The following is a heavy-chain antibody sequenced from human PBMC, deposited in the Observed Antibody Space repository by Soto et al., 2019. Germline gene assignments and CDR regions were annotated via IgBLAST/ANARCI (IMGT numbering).Heavy chain of an antibody. J-gene: IGHJ4*02. CDR3: ARLRVIRVFIPSHFRL. V-gene: IGHV1-69*06. D-gene: IGHD2-21*01. Sequence: QAHLAQSGAEVKKPGSSVTVSCKASGGTFNSYGISWVRQAPGQGLAWMGVIIPLYGTVNYAQKFQGRVSITADKSTSTAYMDLNSLRSDDTAVYYCARLRVIRVFIPSHFRLWGQGTQVTVSS. CDR1: GGTFNSYG. CDR2: IIPLYGTV.